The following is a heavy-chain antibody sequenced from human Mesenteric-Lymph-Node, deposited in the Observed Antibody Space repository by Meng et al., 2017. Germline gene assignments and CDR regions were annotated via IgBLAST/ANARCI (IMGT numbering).Heavy chain of an antibody. CDR1: GVPISSYY. D-gene: IGHD1-26*01. CDR2: IYYSGST. V-gene: IGHV4-59*01. CDR3: EKGVRDIGGGEFDY. J-gene: IGHJ4*02. Sequence: SETLSLTCTASGVPISSYYWSWIRQPPGKGLEWIGYIYYSGSTNYNPSLKSRVTISVDTSKNQFSLKLSYMTAANTAVYYCEKGVRDIGGGEFDYWGQGTLVTVSS.